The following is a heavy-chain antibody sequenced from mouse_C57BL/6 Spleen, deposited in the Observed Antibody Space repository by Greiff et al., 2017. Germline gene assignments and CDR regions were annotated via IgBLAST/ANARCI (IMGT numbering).Heavy chain of an antibody. V-gene: IGHV3-6*01. Sequence: EVQVVESGPGLVKPSQSLSLTCSVTGYSITSGSYWNWIRQFPGDKLEWMGYISHGGSNNYNPSLTNRISITRDSSKNQFFLMLNSVTTEAAAADYCASGGDYTSNYGMDYWGQGTSVTVSS. CDR1: GYSITSGSY. CDR2: ISHGGSN. CDR3: ASGGDYTSNYGMDY. J-gene: IGHJ4*01. D-gene: IGHD2-12*01.